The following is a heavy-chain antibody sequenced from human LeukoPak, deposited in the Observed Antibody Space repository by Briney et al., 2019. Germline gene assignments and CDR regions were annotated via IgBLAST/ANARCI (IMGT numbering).Heavy chain of an antibody. V-gene: IGHV1-24*01. CDR2: FDPEDGET. D-gene: IGHD6-13*01. J-gene: IGHJ3*02. Sequence: PSVKVSCKVSGYTLTELSMHWVRQAPGKGLEWMGGFDPEDGETIYAQKFQGRVTMTEDTSTDTAYMELSSLRSEDTAVYYCATGDSSSCYYAFDIWGQGTMVTVSS. CDR1: GYTLTELS. CDR3: ATGDSSSCYYAFDI.